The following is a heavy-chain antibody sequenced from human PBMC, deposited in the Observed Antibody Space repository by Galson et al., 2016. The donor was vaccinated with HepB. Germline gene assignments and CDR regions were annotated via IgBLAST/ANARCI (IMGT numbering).Heavy chain of an antibody. V-gene: IGHV3-21*01. CDR1: GFTFRSYS. CDR2: ISSTSSYI. Sequence: SLRLSCADSGFTFRSYSMNWVRQAPGKGLEWVSSISSTSSYIYYADSVKGRFTISRDNAKNSLYLQTNSLRAEDTAVYYCARDNGDLDYWGQGVLVTVAS. D-gene: IGHD4-17*01. J-gene: IGHJ4*02. CDR3: ARDNGDLDY.